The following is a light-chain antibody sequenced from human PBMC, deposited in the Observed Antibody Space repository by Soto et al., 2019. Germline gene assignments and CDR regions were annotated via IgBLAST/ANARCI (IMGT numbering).Light chain of an antibody. J-gene: IGKJ2*01. CDR2: GAS. CDR3: QHRGRWPRT. Sequence: EIVLTQSPATLSLSPGERANLSCRASQSVNDYLAWYQQKPGQAPRLLIYGASNRPTGIPVRFSGSGSGTDFTLTISSLEPEDFAVYYCQHRGRWPRTFGQGTKLEIK. CDR1: QSVNDY. V-gene: IGKV3-11*01.